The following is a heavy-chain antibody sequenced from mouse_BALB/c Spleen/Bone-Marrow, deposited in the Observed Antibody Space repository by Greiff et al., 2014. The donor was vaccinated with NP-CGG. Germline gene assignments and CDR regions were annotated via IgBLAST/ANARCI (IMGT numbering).Heavy chain of an antibody. J-gene: IGHJ2*01. CDR3: ARYYYGRSYFDY. D-gene: IGHD1-1*01. CDR2: IDPANGDT. Sequence: VQLQQSGAELVKPGASVKLSCTASGFNIKDTYMHWVKQRPEQGLEWIGRIDPANGDTKYDPKFQGKATITADTSSNTAYLQLSSLTSEDTAVYYCARYYYGRSYFDYWGQGTTLTVSS. V-gene: IGHV14-3*02. CDR1: GFNIKDTY.